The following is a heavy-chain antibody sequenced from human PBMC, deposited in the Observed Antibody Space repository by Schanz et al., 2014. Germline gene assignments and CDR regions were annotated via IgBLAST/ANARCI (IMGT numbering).Heavy chain of an antibody. CDR1: GGSISSGGSS. D-gene: IGHD7-27*01. J-gene: IGHJ6*02. CDR3: ARDNDMLIGNVNGDDYYYAMDV. V-gene: IGHV4-61*08. Sequence: QLQLQESGSGLVKPSQTLSLTCGVSGGSISSGGSSWNWIRQPPGKGLEWIGHIYYSGSTNYNPSLKSRVTISADTSKNQLSLKLTSVTAADTAVYYCARDNDMLIGNVNGDDYYYAMDVWGQGTTVDVSS. CDR2: IYYSGST.